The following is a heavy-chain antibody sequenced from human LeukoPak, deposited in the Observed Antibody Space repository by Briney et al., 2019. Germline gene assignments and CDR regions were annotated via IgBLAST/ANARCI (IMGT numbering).Heavy chain of an antibody. V-gene: IGHV1-8*03. D-gene: IGHD1-26*01. CDR1: GYTFTSYD. J-gene: IGHJ3*02. CDR2: MNPNSGNT. CDR3: ARGLYSGSYYRGFDAFDI. Sequence: RASVKVSCKASGYTFTSYDINWVRQATGQGLEWMGWMNPNSGNTGYAQKFQGRVTITRNTSISAAYMELSSLRSEDTAVYYCARGLYSGSYYRGFDAFDIWGQGTMVTVSS.